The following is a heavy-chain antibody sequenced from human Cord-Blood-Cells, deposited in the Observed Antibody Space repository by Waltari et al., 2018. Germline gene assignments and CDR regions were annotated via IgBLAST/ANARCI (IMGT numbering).Heavy chain of an antibody. V-gene: IGHV1-2*02. CDR1: GYTFTGYY. D-gene: IGHD3-3*01. CDR3: ASALNYDFWSGYYAFDI. Sequence: QVQLVQSGAEVKKPGASVKVSCKASGYTFTGYYMHGVRQAPGQGLEWMGWINPNSGGTNYAQKFQGRVTMTRDTSISTAYMELSRLRSDDTAVYYCASALNYDFWSGYYAFDIWGQGTMVTVSS. J-gene: IGHJ3*02. CDR2: INPNSGGT.